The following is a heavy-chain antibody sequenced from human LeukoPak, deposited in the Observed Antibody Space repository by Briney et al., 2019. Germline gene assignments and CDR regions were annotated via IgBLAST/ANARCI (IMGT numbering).Heavy chain of an antibody. V-gene: IGHV3-30*02. Sequence: PGGSLGLSYAASGFTFSSYGMHWVRQAPGKGLEWVAFIRYDGSNKYYADSVKGRFTTSRDNSKNTLYLQMNSLRAEDTAVYYCARDDRIAVAGTVYYYYYMDVWGKGTTVTISS. CDR2: IRYDGSNK. D-gene: IGHD6-19*01. CDR1: GFTFSSYG. CDR3: ARDDRIAVAGTVYYYYYMDV. J-gene: IGHJ6*03.